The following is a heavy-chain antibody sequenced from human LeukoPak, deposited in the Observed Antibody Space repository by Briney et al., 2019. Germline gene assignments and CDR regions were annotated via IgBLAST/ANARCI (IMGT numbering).Heavy chain of an antibody. D-gene: IGHD2-2*01. CDR1: GGSINGYY. J-gene: IGHJ3*02. Sequence: SETLSLTCTVSGGSINGYYWSWIRQPAGKQLEWIGRIYTSENTNYNPSLKSRVTMSVDTSRNQFSLKLTSVTAADSAVYYCARTRCTSISCLAHDAFDIWGQGTMVTVSS. V-gene: IGHV4-4*07. CDR2: IYTSENT. CDR3: ARTRCTSISCLAHDAFDI.